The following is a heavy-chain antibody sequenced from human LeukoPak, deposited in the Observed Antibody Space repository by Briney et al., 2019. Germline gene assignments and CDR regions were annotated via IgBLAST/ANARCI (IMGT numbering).Heavy chain of an antibody. V-gene: IGHV4-39*01. Sequence: SETLSLTCTVSGGSISSSSYYWGWIRQPPRKGLEWIGSIYYSGSTYYNPSLKSRVTISVDTSKNQFSLKLSSVTAADTAVYYCASPYFSYGGNLVYWGQGTLVTVSS. J-gene: IGHJ4*02. D-gene: IGHD4-23*01. CDR2: IYYSGST. CDR3: ASPYFSYGGNLVY. CDR1: GGSISSSSYY.